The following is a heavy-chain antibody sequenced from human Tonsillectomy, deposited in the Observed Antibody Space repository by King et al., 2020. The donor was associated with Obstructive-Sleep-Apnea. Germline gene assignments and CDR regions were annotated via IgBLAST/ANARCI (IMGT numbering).Heavy chain of an antibody. V-gene: IGHV3-30*04. CDR2: ITYDGSNK. CDR1: GFTFSSYA. Sequence: VQLVESGGGVVQPGRSLRLSCAASGFTFSSYAMYWVRQAPGKGLEWVAVITYDGSNKYYADSVKGRFTISRDNSKKMLYLQMNSQRAEDTAVYYCAREKGYDSSGYLGAFDIWGQGTMVTVSS. CDR3: AREKGYDSSGYLGAFDI. D-gene: IGHD3-22*01. J-gene: IGHJ3*02.